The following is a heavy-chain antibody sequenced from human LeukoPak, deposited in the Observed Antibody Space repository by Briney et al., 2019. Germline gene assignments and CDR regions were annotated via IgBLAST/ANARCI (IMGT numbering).Heavy chain of an antibody. V-gene: IGHV3-23*01. CDR1: GFTFSSYA. D-gene: IGHD1-26*01. CDR2: ISGSGGRT. Sequence: GSLRLSCAASGFTFSSYAMSWVRQAPGKGLEWGSVISGSGGRTYYADSVKGRFTISRDNSKNTLYLQMNSLRAEDTAVYYCAKDEGTIVGASDYWGQGTLVTVSS. CDR3: AKDEGTIVGASDY. J-gene: IGHJ4*02.